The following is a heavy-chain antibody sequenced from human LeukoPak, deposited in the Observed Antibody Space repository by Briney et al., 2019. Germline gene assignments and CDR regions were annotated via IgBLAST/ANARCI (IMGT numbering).Heavy chain of an antibody. CDR3: ARDRGGAARPSYYFDY. V-gene: IGHV1-3*01. J-gene: IGHJ4*02. CDR1: GYTFTSYA. Sequence: ASVKVSCKASGYTFTSYAMHWVRQAPGQRLEWMGWISAGNGNTKYSQKFQGRVTITRDTSASTAYMELSSLRSEDTAVYYCARDRGGAARPSYYFDYWGQGTLVTVSS. D-gene: IGHD6-6*01. CDR2: ISAGNGNT.